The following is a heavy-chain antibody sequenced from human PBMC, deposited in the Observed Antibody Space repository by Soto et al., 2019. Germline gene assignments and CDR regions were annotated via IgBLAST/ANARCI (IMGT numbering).Heavy chain of an antibody. CDR2: ISSYSGNT. J-gene: IGHJ6*02. Sequence: QVQLVQSGAEVKKPGASVKVSCQTSGYNFPSYGINWVRQAPGQGLEWMGWISSYSGNTKYAQNLQGRVTMTADTSTTTAYMELRSLRSDDTAVYYCARVGDCSSTSCYTPNYYYGLDVWGQGTTVIVSS. CDR1: GYNFPSYG. CDR3: ARVGDCSSTSCYTPNYYYGLDV. V-gene: IGHV1-18*01. D-gene: IGHD2-2*02.